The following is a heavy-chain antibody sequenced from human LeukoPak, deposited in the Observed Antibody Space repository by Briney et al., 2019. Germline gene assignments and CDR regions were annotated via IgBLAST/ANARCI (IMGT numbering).Heavy chain of an antibody. CDR2: ISHDGNKK. Sequence: GGSLRLSCAASGFSLTSNGMHWVRQAPGKGLEWVAFISHDGNKKYYADSVKGRFTVSRDSSKSTLFLQMDSLRRDGTAVYYCARDIRVRYMPMVRAVEYYQYHAMDVWGQGTTDTVYS. CDR3: ARDIRVRYMPMVRAVEYYQYHAMDV. CDR1: GFSLTSNG. J-gene: IGHJ6*02. D-gene: IGHD3-10*01. V-gene: IGHV3-30*03.